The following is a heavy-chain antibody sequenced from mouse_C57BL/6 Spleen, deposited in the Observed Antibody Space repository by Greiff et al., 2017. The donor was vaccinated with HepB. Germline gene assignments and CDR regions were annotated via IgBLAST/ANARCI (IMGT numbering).Heavy chain of an antibody. J-gene: IGHJ4*01. V-gene: IGHV1-19*01. CDR3: ARGEYSNSGAMDY. CDR2: INPYNGGT. Sequence: LVKPGASVKMSCKASGYTFTDYYMNWVKQSHGKSLEWIGVINPYNGGTSYNQKFKGKATLTVDKSSSTAYMELNSLTSEDSAVYYCARGEYSNSGAMDYWGQGTSVTVSS. D-gene: IGHD2-5*01. CDR1: GYTFTDYY.